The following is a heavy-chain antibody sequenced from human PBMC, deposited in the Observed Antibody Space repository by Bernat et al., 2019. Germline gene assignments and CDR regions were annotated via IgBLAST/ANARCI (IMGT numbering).Heavy chain of an antibody. CDR1: GFTFSSYA. D-gene: IGHD3-10*01. Sequence: EVQLVESGGGLVQPGGSLRLSCAASGFTFSSYAMSWVRQAPGKGLEWVSAISGSGGSTYYADSVKCRFTISRDNTKNTLYLQMNSLRAEDTAVYYCAKGIWFGELLSYTYDYWGQGTLVTVSS. J-gene: IGHJ4*02. CDR3: AKGIWFGELLSYTYDY. CDR2: ISGSGGST. V-gene: IGHV3-23*04.